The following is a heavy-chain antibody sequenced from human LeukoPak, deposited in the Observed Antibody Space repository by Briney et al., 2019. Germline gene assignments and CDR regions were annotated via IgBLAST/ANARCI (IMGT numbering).Heavy chain of an antibody. V-gene: IGHV4-59*01. Sequence: SETLSLTCTVSGGSINKYYWSWFRQPPGKGLEWIGYIYHSGVTNYNPSLKSRVAISIDTSKNQFSLKVRSVTAADTAVYYCARDSSNNYFDYWGQGTLVTVSS. J-gene: IGHJ4*02. D-gene: IGHD2/OR15-2a*01. CDR3: ARDSSNNYFDY. CDR1: GGSINKYY. CDR2: IYHSGVT.